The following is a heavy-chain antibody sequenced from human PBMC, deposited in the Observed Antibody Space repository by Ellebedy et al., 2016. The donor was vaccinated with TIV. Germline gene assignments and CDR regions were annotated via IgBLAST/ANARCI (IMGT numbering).Heavy chain of an antibody. J-gene: IGHJ3*02. CDR1: GYTFTSYD. CDR3: ASTGSECSGGSCLASFDAFDI. D-gene: IGHD2-15*01. V-gene: IGHV1-8*01. Sequence: AASVKVSCKASGYTFTSYDINWVRQATGQGLEWMGWMNPNSGNTGYAQKFQGRVTMTRNTSISTAYMELSSLRSEDTAVYYCASTGSECSGGSCLASFDAFDIWGQGTMVTVSS. CDR2: MNPNSGNT.